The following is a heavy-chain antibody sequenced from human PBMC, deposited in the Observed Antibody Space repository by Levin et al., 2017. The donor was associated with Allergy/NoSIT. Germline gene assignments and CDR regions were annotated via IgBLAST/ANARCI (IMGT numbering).Heavy chain of an antibody. D-gene: IGHD2-15*01. CDR1: GFTFSNAW. J-gene: IGHJ3*02. Sequence: GESLKISCAASGFTFSNAWMSWVRQAPGKGLEWVGRIKSKTDGGTTDYAAPVKGRFTISRDDSKNTLYLQMNSLKTEDTAVYYCTTDIVGAAAAVPFPSDIWGQGTMVTVSS. CDR2: IKSKTDGGTT. CDR3: TTDIVGAAAAVPFPSDI. V-gene: IGHV3-15*01.